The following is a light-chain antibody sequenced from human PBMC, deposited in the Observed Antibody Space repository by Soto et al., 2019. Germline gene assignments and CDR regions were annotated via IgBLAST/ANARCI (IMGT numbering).Light chain of an antibody. Sequence: QSALTQPASVSGSPGQSITISCTGTSSDVGSYNYVSWYQQHPGKAPKLMIYEVSNRPSGVSNRSSGSKSGNTASLTISGLQAEDEADYYCSSYTSSSTQVFGTGTKLTVL. J-gene: IGLJ1*01. CDR1: SSDVGSYNY. CDR2: EVS. V-gene: IGLV2-14*01. CDR3: SSYTSSSTQV.